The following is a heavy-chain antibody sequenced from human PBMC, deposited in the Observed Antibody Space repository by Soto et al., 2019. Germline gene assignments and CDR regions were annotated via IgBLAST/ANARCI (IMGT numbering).Heavy chain of an antibody. CDR3: ARTGILHKWRQKENGDYVVWAFDI. CDR1: GGSISSYY. V-gene: IGHV4-59*01. D-gene: IGHD4-17*01. CDR2: IYYSGST. Sequence: SETLSLTCSVSGGSISSYYWSWIRQPPGKGLERIRYIYYSGSTNYNPSLKSRVTISVDTSKNQFSLKLSSVTAADTAVYYCARTGILHKWRQKENGDYVVWAFDIWGQGTMVTVSS. J-gene: IGHJ3*02.